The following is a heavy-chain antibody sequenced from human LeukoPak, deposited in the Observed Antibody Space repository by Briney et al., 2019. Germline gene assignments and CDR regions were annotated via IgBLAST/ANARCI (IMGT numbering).Heavy chain of an antibody. CDR2: ISSNGGST. Sequence: GGSLRLSCAGSGFTFSSYAMHWVRQAPGKGLEYVSAISSNGGSTYYANSVKGRFTISRDNSKNTLYLQMGSLRAEDMAVYYCARQGSGYDLWGQGTLVTVSS. J-gene: IGHJ4*02. V-gene: IGHV3-64*01. D-gene: IGHD5-12*01. CDR1: GFTFSSYA. CDR3: ARQGSGYDL.